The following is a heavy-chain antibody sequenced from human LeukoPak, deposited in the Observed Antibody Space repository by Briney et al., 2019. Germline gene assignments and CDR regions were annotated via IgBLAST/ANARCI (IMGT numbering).Heavy chain of an antibody. CDR2: IGTAGDT. J-gene: IGHJ6*02. Sequence: PGGSLRLSYAAYGFTFSSYDMHWVRQATGKGLEWVSAIGTAGDTYYPGSVKGRFTITRENAKNSLYLQMNSLRAEDTAVYYCARVYSNYYYYYGMDVWGQGTTVTVSS. D-gene: IGHD4-11*01. CDR3: ARVYSNYYYYYGMDV. CDR1: GFTFSSYD. V-gene: IGHV3-13*01.